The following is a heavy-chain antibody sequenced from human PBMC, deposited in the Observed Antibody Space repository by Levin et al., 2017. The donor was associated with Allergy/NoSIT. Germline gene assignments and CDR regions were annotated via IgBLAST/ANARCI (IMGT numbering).Heavy chain of an antibody. CDR1: GFTFSSYA. CDR2: ISASGGST. CDR3: AKGPLVTRLCYFDY. J-gene: IGHJ4*02. V-gene: IGHV3-23*01. Sequence: QSGGSLRLSCAASGFTFSSYAMTWVRQAPGKGLEWVSGISASGGSTYYADSVKGRFTISRDTSKNTLYLQMNSLRAEDTAIYYCAKGPLVTRLCYFDYWGQGTLVTVSS. D-gene: IGHD3-9*01.